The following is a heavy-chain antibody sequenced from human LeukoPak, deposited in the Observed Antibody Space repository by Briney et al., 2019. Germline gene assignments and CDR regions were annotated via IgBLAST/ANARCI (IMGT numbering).Heavy chain of an antibody. CDR2: INPNSGGT. J-gene: IGHJ4*02. CDR3: ARGARSTSHLRPFWDY. CDR1: GYTFTGYY. Sequence: ASVKVSCKASGYTFTGYYMHWVRQAPGQGLEWMGWINPNSGGTNYAQKFQGRVTMTRDTSISTAYMELSRLRSDDTAVYYCARGARSTSHLRPFWDYWGQGTLVTVSS. D-gene: IGHD2-2*01. V-gene: IGHV1-2*02.